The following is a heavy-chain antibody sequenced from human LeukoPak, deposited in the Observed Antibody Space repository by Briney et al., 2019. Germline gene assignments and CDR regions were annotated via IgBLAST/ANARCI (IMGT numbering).Heavy chain of an antibody. CDR1: GGTFISYA. V-gene: IGHV1-69*01. J-gene: IGHJ4*02. D-gene: IGHD3-22*01. Sequence: SVKVSCKASGGTFISYAISWVRQAPGQGLEWMGGIIPIFGTANYAQKFQGRVTITADESTSTAYMELSSLRSEETAVYYCARAPSYYYDSSGYPLFDYWGQGTLVTVSS. CDR2: IIPIFGTA. CDR3: ARAPSYYYDSSGYPLFDY.